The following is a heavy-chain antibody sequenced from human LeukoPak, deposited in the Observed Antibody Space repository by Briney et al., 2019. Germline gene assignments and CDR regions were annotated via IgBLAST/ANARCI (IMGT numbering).Heavy chain of an antibody. J-gene: IGHJ4*02. D-gene: IGHD3-22*01. Sequence: ASVKVSCKASGGTFSSYAISWVRQAPGQGLEWMGRIIPIFGTANYAQKFQGRVTITTDESTSTAYMELSSLRSEDTAVYYCARLSGPYYYDSSGNPPYLDYWGQGTLVTVSS. CDR3: ARLSGPYYYDSSGNPPYLDY. CDR1: GGTFSSYA. CDR2: IIPIFGTA. V-gene: IGHV1-69*05.